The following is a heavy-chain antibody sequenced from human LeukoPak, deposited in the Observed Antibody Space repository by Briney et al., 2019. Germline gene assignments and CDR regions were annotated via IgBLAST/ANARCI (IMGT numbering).Heavy chain of an antibody. V-gene: IGHV1-8*03. CDR3: ARTTSLTASGYDY. J-gene: IGHJ4*02. D-gene: IGHD4-17*01. CDR2: MNPYSGDR. CDR1: GYTFTSYH. Sequence: GASVKVSCKTSGYTFTSYHINWVRQATGQGLEWMGWMNPYSGDRGYAQKFQGRVSITSDTSISTAYTELSSLRSEDTAVYFCARTTSLTASGYDYWGQGTLVTVSS.